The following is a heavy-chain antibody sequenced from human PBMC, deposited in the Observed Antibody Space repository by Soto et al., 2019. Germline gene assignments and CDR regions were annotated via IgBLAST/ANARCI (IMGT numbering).Heavy chain of an antibody. CDR3: ARSITYCSGGSCYSAGWFDP. CDR2: INHSGST. Sequence: ASETLPLTSAVNGGSVSCCNWSSIREPPGKWVEWIGEINHSGSTNYNPSLKSRVTISVDTSKNQFSLKLSSVTAADTDVYYCARSITYCSGGSCYSAGWFDPWGQGTLVTVS. D-gene: IGHD2-15*01. J-gene: IGHJ5*02. CDR1: GGSVSCCN. V-gene: IGHV4-34*01.